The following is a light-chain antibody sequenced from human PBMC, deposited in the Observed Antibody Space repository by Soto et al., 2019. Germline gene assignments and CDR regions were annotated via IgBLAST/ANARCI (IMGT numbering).Light chain of an antibody. CDR1: QSVSSK. V-gene: IGKV3-15*01. Sequence: EIVLTQSPDTLSLSLGERATLSCRASQSVSSKLAWYQQKPGQAPRLLIHGASTRATGIPARFSGSGSGTEYTLTISSLQSEDFAVYYCQQYNNWPYTFGQGTKVDIK. CDR2: GAS. J-gene: IGKJ2*01. CDR3: QQYNNWPYT.